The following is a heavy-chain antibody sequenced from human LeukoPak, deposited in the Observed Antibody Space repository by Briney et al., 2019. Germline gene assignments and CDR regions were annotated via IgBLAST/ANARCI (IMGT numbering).Heavy chain of an antibody. V-gene: IGHV4-59*01. Sequence: SETLSLTCTVSGGSISSYYWSWIRQPPGKGLEWIGYIYYSGSTNYNPSLKSRVTISVDTSKNQFSLKLSSVTAADTAVYYCARGVHGDYRWYFDLWGRGTLVTVSS. CDR1: GGSISSYY. CDR3: ARGVHGDYRWYFDL. D-gene: IGHD4-17*01. CDR2: IYYSGST. J-gene: IGHJ2*01.